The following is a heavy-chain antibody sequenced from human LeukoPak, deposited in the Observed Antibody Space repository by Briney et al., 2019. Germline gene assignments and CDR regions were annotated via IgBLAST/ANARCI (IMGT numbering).Heavy chain of an antibody. CDR1: GFTVSSNY. J-gene: IGHJ4*02. Sequence: GGSLRLSCAASGFTVSSNYMSWVRQAPGKGLEWVSVIYSGGSTYYADSVKGRFTISRDNSKNTLYLQMDSLRAEDTAVYYCARGIAAAGTAFDYWGQGTLVTVSS. CDR2: IYSGGST. CDR3: ARGIAAAGTAFDY. V-gene: IGHV3-66*01. D-gene: IGHD6-13*01.